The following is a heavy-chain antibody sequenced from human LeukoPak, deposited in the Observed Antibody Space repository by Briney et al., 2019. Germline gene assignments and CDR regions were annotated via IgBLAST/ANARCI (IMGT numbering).Heavy chain of an antibody. Sequence: SVKVSCKASGGTFSSYAISWVRQAPGQALEWMGRIIPIFGIANYAQKSQGRVTITADKSTSTAYMELSSLRSEDTAVYYCARDRYNWNDDPNWFDPWGQGTLVTVSS. CDR3: ARDRYNWNDDPNWFDP. CDR2: IIPIFGIA. V-gene: IGHV1-69*04. D-gene: IGHD1-20*01. J-gene: IGHJ5*02. CDR1: GGTFSSYA.